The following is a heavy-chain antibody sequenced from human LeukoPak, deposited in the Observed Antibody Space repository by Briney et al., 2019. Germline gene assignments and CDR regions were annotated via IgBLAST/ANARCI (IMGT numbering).Heavy chain of an antibody. V-gene: IGHV4-4*08. Sequence: SETLSLTCSVSGGSISSYYWSWIRQPPGKGLEWIGRIYTSGSTNYNPSLKSRVTISVDTSKNQFSLKLSSVTAADTAVYYCAREKKDIVVVPAAIPDYWGQGTLVTVSS. CDR1: GGSISSYY. D-gene: IGHD2-2*02. J-gene: IGHJ4*02. CDR2: IYTSGST. CDR3: AREKKDIVVVPAAIPDY.